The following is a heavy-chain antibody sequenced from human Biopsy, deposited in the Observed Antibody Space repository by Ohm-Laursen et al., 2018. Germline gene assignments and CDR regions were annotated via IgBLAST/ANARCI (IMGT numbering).Heavy chain of an antibody. V-gene: IGHV4-34*01. Sequence: LSCAASGFSVSSYDMNWVRQTPGKGLEWIGEINHSGSTNYKPSLDSRVAISADTSKNQFSLNLYSVTAADTAVYFCARGLPRIAPMVRGRRTWFDPWGQGTLVIVSS. D-gene: IGHD3-10*01. CDR1: GFSVSSYD. CDR2: INHSGST. CDR3: ARGLPRIAPMVRGRRTWFDP. J-gene: IGHJ5*02.